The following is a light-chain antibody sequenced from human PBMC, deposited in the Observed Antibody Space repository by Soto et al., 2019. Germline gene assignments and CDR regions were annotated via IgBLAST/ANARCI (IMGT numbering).Light chain of an antibody. CDR2: DAS. CDR3: QQYHRSSIT. J-gene: IGKJ5*01. V-gene: IGKV1-5*01. Sequence: DIQVTQSPSTLSASVGDRVTITCRASQSLNNGLAWYQQKPGKAPNLLIYDASTLERGVPSRFSGTGSGTEFTLTISSLQPDDFATYYCQQYHRSSITFGQGTRLELN. CDR1: QSLNNG.